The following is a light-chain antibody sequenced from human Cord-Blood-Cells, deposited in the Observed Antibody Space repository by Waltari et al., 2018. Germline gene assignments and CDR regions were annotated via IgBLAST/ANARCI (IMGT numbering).Light chain of an antibody. CDR2: KAS. J-gene: IGKJ1*01. Sequence: DIQITQSPSTLSASVGDRVTITFRASKSISSWLAWYQQKPGKAPKLLIYKASSLESGVPSRFSGSGSGTEFTLTISSLQPDDFATYYCQQYNSFGTFGQGTKVEIK. CDR1: KSISSW. V-gene: IGKV1-5*03. CDR3: QQYNSFGT.